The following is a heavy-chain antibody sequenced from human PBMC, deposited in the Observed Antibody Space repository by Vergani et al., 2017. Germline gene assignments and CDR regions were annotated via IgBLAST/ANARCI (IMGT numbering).Heavy chain of an antibody. CDR2: ISYDGTQK. Sequence: QVQLVESGGGVVQPGRSLRLSCVVSGFTSSYYGMHWVRQAPGKGLEWVAVISYDGTQKYYADSVKGRFTISRDNSKSTLYLQMNSLRTEDTAVYYCATKSCGTSGCQIGYFREWGQGTLVTVSS. V-gene: IGHV3-30*03. CDR3: ATKSCGTSGCQIGYFRE. J-gene: IGHJ1*01. CDR1: GFTSSYYG. D-gene: IGHD1-1*01.